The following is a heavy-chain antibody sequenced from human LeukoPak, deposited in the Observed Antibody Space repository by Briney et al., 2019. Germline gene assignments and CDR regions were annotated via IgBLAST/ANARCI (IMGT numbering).Heavy chain of an antibody. CDR2: IYPGGVT. V-gene: IGHV3-53*01. CDR3: AREIGYYFDSDDSRLRGRLDV. Sequence: GGSLRLSCAASGFIFSDYYMNWVRQAPGRGLEWLSVIYPGGVTRYAESVKGRFTVSRDIAKNTVYLEMNDLRAEDTALYYCAREIGYYFDSDDSRLRGRLDVWGKGTSVTVSS. J-gene: IGHJ6*04. D-gene: IGHD3-22*01. CDR1: GFIFSDYY.